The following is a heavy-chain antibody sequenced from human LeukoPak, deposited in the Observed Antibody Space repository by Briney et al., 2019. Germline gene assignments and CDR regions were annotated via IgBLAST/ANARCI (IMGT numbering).Heavy chain of an antibody. CDR1: GGSISSYY. CDR2: INHSGST. CDR3: ARAQGYYYYYMDV. V-gene: IGHV4-34*01. J-gene: IGHJ6*03. Sequence: SETLSLTCTVSGGSISSYYWSWIRQPPGKGLEWIGEINHSGSTNYNPSLKSRVTISVDTSKNQFSLKLSSVTAADTAVYYCARAQGYYYYYMDVWGKGTTVTVSS.